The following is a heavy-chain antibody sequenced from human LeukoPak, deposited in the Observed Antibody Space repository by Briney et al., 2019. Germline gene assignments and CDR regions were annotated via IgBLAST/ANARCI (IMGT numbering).Heavy chain of an antibody. Sequence: ASVKVSCKASGYTFTYYYLHWVRQAPGQGLEWMGWINPISGGTNYAQKFQGSVTMTRDTSITTAYMELSSLRSDDTAVYYCASLGATTIHYYGMAVWGQGTTVTVSS. J-gene: IGHJ6*02. CDR3: ASLGATTIHYYGMAV. V-gene: IGHV1-2*02. D-gene: IGHD1-26*01. CDR2: INPISGGT. CDR1: GYTFTYYY.